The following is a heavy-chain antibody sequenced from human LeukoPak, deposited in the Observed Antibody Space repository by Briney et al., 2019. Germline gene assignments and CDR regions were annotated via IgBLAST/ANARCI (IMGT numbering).Heavy chain of an antibody. D-gene: IGHD1-26*01. J-gene: IGHJ4*02. V-gene: IGHV3-74*01. CDR3: AKGGIVGATIPYYFDY. Sequence: GGSLRLSCAASGFTFSSYWMHWVRQAPGKGLVWVSRINSDGSSTTYADSVKGRFTISRDNSKNTLYLQMNSLRAEDTAVYYCAKGGIVGATIPYYFDYWGQGTLVTVSS. CDR1: GFTFSSYW. CDR2: INSDGSST.